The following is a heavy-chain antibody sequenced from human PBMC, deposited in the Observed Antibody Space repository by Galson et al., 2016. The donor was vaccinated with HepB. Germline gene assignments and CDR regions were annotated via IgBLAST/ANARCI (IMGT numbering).Heavy chain of an antibody. D-gene: IGHD6-13*01. CDR1: GFRFSSYA. J-gene: IGHJ5*02. CDR2: VSSDGSAG. V-gene: IGHV3-30*04. Sequence: SLRLSCAASGFRFSSYAMLRVRQAPGKGLEWVAVVSSDGSAGYFADSVKGRFTISRDNSKNTLSLGMNRLRTEDTAFYYCTRAGVAAGTYWFDPWGQGTLVTVSS. CDR3: TRAGVAAGTYWFDP.